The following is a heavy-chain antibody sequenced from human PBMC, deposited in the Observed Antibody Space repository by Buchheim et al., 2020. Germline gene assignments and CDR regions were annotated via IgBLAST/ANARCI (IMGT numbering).Heavy chain of an antibody. D-gene: IGHD6-6*01. CDR2: IYTSGST. CDR1: GGSISSGGYY. V-gene: IGHV4-61*02. J-gene: IGHJ6*02. Sequence: QVQLQESGPGLVKPSQTLSLTCTVSGGSISSGGYYWSWIRQPAGKGLEWIGRIYTSGSTNYNPSLKSRVTISIDPSKNQFSLKLSSVTAADTAVYYCARDLIAARNYYYYGMDVWGRGTT. CDR3: ARDLIAARNYYYYGMDV.